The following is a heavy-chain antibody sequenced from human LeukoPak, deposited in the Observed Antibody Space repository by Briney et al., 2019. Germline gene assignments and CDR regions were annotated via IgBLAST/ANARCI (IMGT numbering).Heavy chain of an antibody. CDR3: ARDRTAYCGGDCYFDY. V-gene: IGHV1-2*02. Sequence: ASVKVSCKASGYTFTGYYMHWVRQAPGQGLEWMGWINPNSGGTNSAQKFQGRVTMTRDTSISTAYMELSRLRSDDTAVYYCARDRTAYCGGDCYFDYWGQGTLVTVSS. CDR2: INPNSGGT. CDR1: GYTFTGYY. J-gene: IGHJ4*02. D-gene: IGHD2-21*02.